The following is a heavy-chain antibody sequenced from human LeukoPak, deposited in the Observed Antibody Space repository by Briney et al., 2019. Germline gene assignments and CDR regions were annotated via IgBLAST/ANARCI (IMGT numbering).Heavy chain of an antibody. V-gene: IGHV4-38-2*01. CDR3: ARTRSALYYYDSSGYPYYFDY. CDR1: GGSFSGYY. J-gene: IGHJ4*02. CDR2: IYHSGST. D-gene: IGHD3-22*01. Sequence: PSETLSLTCAVYGGSFSGYYWGWIRQPPGKGLEWIGSIYHSGSTYYNPSLKSRVTISVDTSKNQFSLKLSSVTAADTAVYYCARTRSALYYYDSSGYPYYFDYWGQGTLVTVSS.